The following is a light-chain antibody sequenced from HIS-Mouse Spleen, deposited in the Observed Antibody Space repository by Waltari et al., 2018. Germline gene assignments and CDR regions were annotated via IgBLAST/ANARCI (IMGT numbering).Light chain of an antibody. CDR1: SIDVGGYNY. CDR2: DFI. CDR3: YSYAGSYTFPYV. V-gene: IGLV2-11*01. J-gene: IGLJ1*01. Sequence: QSALTQPRSVSGSPGQSVTISCTGTSIDVGGYNYVCWDQQHPGKAPKIIIYDFIKGPSGVPDPFSASKSANTPSLTISPLHAYNDADYYCYSYAGSYTFPYVFGTGTKVTVL.